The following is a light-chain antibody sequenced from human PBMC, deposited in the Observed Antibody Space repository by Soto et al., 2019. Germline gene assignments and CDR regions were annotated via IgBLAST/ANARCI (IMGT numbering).Light chain of an antibody. CDR3: QQSYSTPLIT. CDR1: QTISSW. Sequence: DIQMTQSASTLSGSVGDRVTITCRASQTISSWLAWYQQKPGDAPKLLIYKASTLNSAVPSRFCGSGSGTDFTLTISSLQPEDFATYYCQQSYSTPLITFGQGTRLEIK. CDR2: KAS. J-gene: IGKJ5*01. V-gene: IGKV1-5*03.